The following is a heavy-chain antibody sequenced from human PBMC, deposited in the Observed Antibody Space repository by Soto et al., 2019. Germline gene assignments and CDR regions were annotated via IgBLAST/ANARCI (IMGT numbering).Heavy chain of an antibody. Sequence: SETLSLTCTVSGGSISSSSYYWGWIRQPPGKGLEWIGSIYYSGSTYYNPSLKSRVTISVDTSKNQFSLQLNSVTPEDTAVYYCARAYDYVWGSYRLWSRMDVWGQGTTVTVSS. CDR1: GGSISSSSYY. D-gene: IGHD3-16*02. J-gene: IGHJ6*02. CDR3: ARAYDYVWGSYRLWSRMDV. CDR2: IYYSGST. V-gene: IGHV4-39*01.